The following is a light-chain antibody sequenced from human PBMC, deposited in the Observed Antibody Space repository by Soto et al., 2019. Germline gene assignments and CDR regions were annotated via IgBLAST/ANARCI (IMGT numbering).Light chain of an antibody. V-gene: IGLV1-51*01. CDR1: SSNIGNNY. J-gene: IGLJ2*01. CDR3: GTWDSSLSAGGV. Sequence: QAVLTQPPSVSAPPGQKVTISCSGSSSNIGNNYVSWYQQLPGTAPKLLIYDNNKRPSGIPDRFSGSKSGTSATLGITGRQTGDEADYYCGTWDSSLSAGGVFGGGTQLTVL. CDR2: DNN.